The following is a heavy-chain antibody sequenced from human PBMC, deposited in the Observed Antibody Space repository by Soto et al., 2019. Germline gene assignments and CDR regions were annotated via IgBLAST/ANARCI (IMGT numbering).Heavy chain of an antibody. V-gene: IGHV4-59*01. D-gene: IGHD6-19*01. Sequence: SETLSLTCTVSGDSISAYSWSWVRQPPGKGLEWIGNIHYNGNTKYSPSLKSRVTISVDTSKNQFSLKLSSVTAADTAVYYCARDGGSGWNFDYWGQGTLVTVS. CDR2: IHYNGNT. J-gene: IGHJ4*02. CDR1: GDSISAYS. CDR3: ARDGGSGWNFDY.